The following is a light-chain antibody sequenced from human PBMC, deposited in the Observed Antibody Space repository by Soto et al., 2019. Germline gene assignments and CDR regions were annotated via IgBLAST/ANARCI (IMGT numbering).Light chain of an antibody. CDR3: QQYETLPYT. CDR2: HTS. J-gene: IGKJ2*01. V-gene: IGKV1-33*01. CDR1: QDINTF. Sequence: DIHMTQSPSSLPASVGYIFTIACQASQDINTFLNWYQQRPGEAPKLLIFHTSNLEAGVPSRLSGSGYGTSFTFTITSMQTEDFETYYCQQYETLPYTFGQGTKVDIK.